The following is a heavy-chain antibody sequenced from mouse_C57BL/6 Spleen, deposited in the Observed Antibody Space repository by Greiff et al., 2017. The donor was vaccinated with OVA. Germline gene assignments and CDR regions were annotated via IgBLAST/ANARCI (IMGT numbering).Heavy chain of an antibody. CDR1: GFSLTSYG. CDR2: IWSGGST. D-gene: IGHD1-1*01. J-gene: IGHJ1*03. Sequence: VQLQQSGPGLVQPSQSLSITCTVSGFSLTSYGVHWVRQSPGKGLEWLGVIWSGGSTDYNAAFISRLSISKDNSKSQVFFKMNSLQADDTAIYYCARTNYGGSYFDVWGTGTTVTVSS. V-gene: IGHV2-2*01. CDR3: ARTNYGGSYFDV.